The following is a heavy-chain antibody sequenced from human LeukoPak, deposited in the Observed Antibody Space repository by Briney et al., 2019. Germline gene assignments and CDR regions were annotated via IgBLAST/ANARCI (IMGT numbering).Heavy chain of an antibody. J-gene: IGHJ6*03. CDR3: LAGYYYSQMDV. V-gene: IGHV3-74*01. Sequence: GGSLRLSCAASGFTFSDYWMPWVRQPPGKGLVWVARVNIHGSGTDYAHSVKGRFTISRDNAKNTLYLQMTSLRAEATAVYYALAGYYYSQMDVWGKGTAVTVSS. CDR1: GFTFSDYW. D-gene: IGHD6-13*01. CDR2: VNIHGSGT.